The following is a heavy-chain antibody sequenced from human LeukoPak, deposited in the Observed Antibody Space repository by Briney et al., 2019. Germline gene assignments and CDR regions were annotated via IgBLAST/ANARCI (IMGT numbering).Heavy chain of an antibody. CDR1: GFVFSNYW. Sequence: GGSLRLSCAASGFVFSNYWMYWVRQAPGKGLEWVSAISNNGGYTYYADSVQGRFTISRDNSKSTLCLQMNSLRAEDTAVYYCAKQLGYCSDGSCYFPYWGQGTLVTVSS. D-gene: IGHD2-15*01. V-gene: IGHV3-23*01. CDR2: ISNNGGYT. J-gene: IGHJ4*02. CDR3: AKQLGYCSDGSCYFPY.